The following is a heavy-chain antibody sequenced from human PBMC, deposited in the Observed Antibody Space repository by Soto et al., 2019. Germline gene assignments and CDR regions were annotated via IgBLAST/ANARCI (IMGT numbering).Heavy chain of an antibody. J-gene: IGHJ4*02. CDR1: GFTFNNYA. CDR3: AKDRLAGNFDY. V-gene: IGHV3-23*01. Sequence: EVQVLDSGGAWLQPGGPLRLSCAASGFTFNNYAMNWVRQAPGKGLEWVATISATVGSTYYADSVKGRFTISRDNSKNTLYLQMNGLRVEDTAVYYCAKDRLAGNFDYWGQGTQVTVSS. CDR2: ISATVGST.